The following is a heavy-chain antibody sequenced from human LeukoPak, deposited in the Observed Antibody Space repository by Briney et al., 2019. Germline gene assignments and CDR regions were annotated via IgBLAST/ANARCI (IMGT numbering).Heavy chain of an antibody. V-gene: IGHV4-39*07. D-gene: IGHD1-26*01. CDR3: SRESGAFCPFGY. Sequence: PSETLSHTCTVSGGSISSSSYYWGWIRHPPGKGLEWIGSIYYSGSTYYNPSLKSRVTISVDTSKNQFSLNLTSVTAADTAIYYCSRESGAFCPFGYWGQGTLVTVPP. CDR2: IYYSGST. J-gene: IGHJ4*02. CDR1: GGSISSSSYY.